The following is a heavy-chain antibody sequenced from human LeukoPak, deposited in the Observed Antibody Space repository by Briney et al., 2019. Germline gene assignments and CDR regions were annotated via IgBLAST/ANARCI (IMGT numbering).Heavy chain of an antibody. Sequence: SETLSLSCTVSGGSISNYYWSWIRQPPGKGLEWIGYIYHSGSTYYNPSLKSRVTISVDRSKNQFSLKLSSVTAADTAVYYCARSSGYPNYYFDYWGQGTLVTVSS. CDR2: IYHSGST. CDR1: GGSISNYY. J-gene: IGHJ4*02. CDR3: ARSSGYPNYYFDY. D-gene: IGHD3-22*01. V-gene: IGHV4-59*12.